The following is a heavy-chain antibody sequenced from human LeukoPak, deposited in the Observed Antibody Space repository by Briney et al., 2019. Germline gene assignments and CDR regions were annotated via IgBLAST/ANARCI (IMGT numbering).Heavy chain of an antibody. V-gene: IGHV3-33*01. CDR1: GFTFSSYG. J-gene: IGHJ2*01. Sequence: QSGGSLRLSCAASGFTFSSYGMHWVRQAPGKGLEWVAVIWYDGSNKYYADSVKGRFTISRDNSKNTLYLQMNSLRAEDTAVYYCARAGGSSGWYLSIPWYFDLWGRGTLVTVSS. CDR2: IWYDGSNK. D-gene: IGHD6-19*01. CDR3: ARAGGSSGWYLSIPWYFDL.